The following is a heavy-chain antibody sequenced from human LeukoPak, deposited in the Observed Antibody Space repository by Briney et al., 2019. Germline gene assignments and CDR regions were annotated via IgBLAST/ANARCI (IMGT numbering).Heavy chain of an antibody. Sequence: GGSLRLSCTASGFTLSSYAMSWVRQAPGKGLEGVSIISGSGYSTYYADSVKGRFTISRDNSKNTLYLQMNSLRAEDTAVYYCAKVLGMYGSSGYAWYFDYWGQGTLVTVSS. J-gene: IGHJ4*02. D-gene: IGHD6-25*01. CDR1: GFTLSSYA. CDR3: AKVLGMYGSSGYAWYFDY. V-gene: IGHV3-23*01. CDR2: ISGSGYST.